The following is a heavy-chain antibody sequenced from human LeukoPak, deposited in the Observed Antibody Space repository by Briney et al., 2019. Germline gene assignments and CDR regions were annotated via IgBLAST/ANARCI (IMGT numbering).Heavy chain of an antibody. D-gene: IGHD1-1*01. CDR1: GGSISSSSFY. Sequence: SETVSLTCTVSGGSISSSSFYWGWIRQPPRKGLEWIGTIYSTGSTYYNPSLKSRVTISVDTSKNQFSLRLSSVTAADTAVYYCARRGTGGRSVDCWGQGTLVTVSS. J-gene: IGHJ4*02. CDR3: ARRGTGGRSVDC. V-gene: IGHV4-39*01. CDR2: IYSTGST.